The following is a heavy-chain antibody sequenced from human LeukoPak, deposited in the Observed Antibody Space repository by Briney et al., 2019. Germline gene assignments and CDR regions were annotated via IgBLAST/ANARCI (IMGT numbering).Heavy chain of an antibody. CDR3: ASIRRVGATSYFDY. J-gene: IGHJ4*02. CDR1: GGTFSSYA. D-gene: IGHD1-26*01. Sequence: GSSVKVSCMASGGTFSSYAISWVRQAPGQGLEWMGRIIPIFGTANYAQKFQGRVTITTDESTSTAYMELSSLRSEDTAVYYCASIRRVGATSYFDYWGQGTLVTVSS. CDR2: IIPIFGTA. V-gene: IGHV1-69*05.